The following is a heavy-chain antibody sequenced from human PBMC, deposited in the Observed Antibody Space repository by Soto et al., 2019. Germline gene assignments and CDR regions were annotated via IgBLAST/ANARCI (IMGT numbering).Heavy chain of an antibody. CDR3: ARYYYDSSGYYPL. D-gene: IGHD3-22*01. V-gene: IGHV3-33*01. Sequence: QVQLVESGGGVVQPGRSLRLSCAASGFTFSSYGMHWVRQAPGKGLEWVAVIWSDGSNKYYADSVKGRFTISRDNYTNTLYLQMNSLRAEDTAVYYCARYYYDSSGYYPLWGQGTMVTVSS. CDR2: IWSDGSNK. CDR1: GFTFSSYG. J-gene: IGHJ4*02.